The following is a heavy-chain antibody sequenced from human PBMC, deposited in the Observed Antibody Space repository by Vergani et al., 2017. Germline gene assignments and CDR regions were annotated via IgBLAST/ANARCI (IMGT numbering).Heavy chain of an antibody. V-gene: IGHV3-11*01. CDR3: ARDRHYDILTGYYYYYYYGMDV. J-gene: IGHJ6*02. Sequence: QVQLVESGGGLVKPGGSLRLSCAASGFTFSDYYMSWIPQAPGKGLEWVSYISSSGSTIYYADSVKGRFTISRDTAKNSLYLQMNSLRAEETAVYYCARDRHYDILTGYYYYYYYGMDVWGQGTTVTVSS. CDR1: GFTFSDYY. D-gene: IGHD3-9*01. CDR2: ISSSGSTI.